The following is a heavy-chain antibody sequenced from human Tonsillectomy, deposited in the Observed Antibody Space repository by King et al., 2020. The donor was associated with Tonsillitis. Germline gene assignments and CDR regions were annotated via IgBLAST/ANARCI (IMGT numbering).Heavy chain of an antibody. CDR1: GFTFSTYA. Sequence: VQLVESGGGLVQPGGSLRLSCAASGFTFSTYAMTWVRQAPGKGLEWVSVMSGAGSRTYHADSVKGWFTSSRDNSKNTLYLQMNSLRAEDTAVYYCAKCPYDFWSGGLYYAMDVWGQGTTVTVSS. CDR2: MSGAGSRT. D-gene: IGHD3-3*01. CDR3: AKCPYDFWSGGLYYAMDV. J-gene: IGHJ6*02. V-gene: IGHV3-23*04.